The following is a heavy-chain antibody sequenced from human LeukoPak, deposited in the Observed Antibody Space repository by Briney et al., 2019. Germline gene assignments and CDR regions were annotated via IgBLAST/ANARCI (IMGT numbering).Heavy chain of an antibody. CDR1: GGSISSNY. CDR3: ARTSAWYYFEY. Sequence: SETLSLTCTVSGGSISSNYWSWIRQPPGKGLEWIGYIYNGGSTKYNPSLKSRLTISVDTSKSQISLKLSSVTAADTAVYYCARTSAWYYFEYWGQGTLVTVSS. D-gene: IGHD6-19*01. V-gene: IGHV4-59*01. CDR2: IYNGGST. J-gene: IGHJ4*02.